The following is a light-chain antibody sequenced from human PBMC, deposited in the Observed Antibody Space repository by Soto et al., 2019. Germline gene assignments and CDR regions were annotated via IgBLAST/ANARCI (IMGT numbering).Light chain of an antibody. CDR2: GAS. CDR1: QSVSSSY. V-gene: IGKV3-20*01. CDR3: QQYGISPPIT. Sequence: EIVLTQSPGPLSLSPGERATLSCRASQSVSSSYLAWYKQKPGQAPRLLIYGASSSATGIPDRFSGSGSGTDFTLTISRLEPEDFAVYYCQQYGISPPITFGQGTRLAIK. J-gene: IGKJ5*01.